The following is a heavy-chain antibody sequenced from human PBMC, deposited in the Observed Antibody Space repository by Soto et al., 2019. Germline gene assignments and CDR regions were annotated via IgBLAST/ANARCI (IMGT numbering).Heavy chain of an antibody. D-gene: IGHD3-10*02. CDR3: AKCSGSYSFDY. Sequence: QVQLVESGGGVIQPGRSLRLSCAASGFTFSSYGMNWVRQAPGKGLEWVAVISYDGSNKYYADSVKGRFTISTDNSKNTLGMQMNSLRAEDTSVYYCAKCSGSYSFDYWGQGTLVTVSS. CDR1: GFTFSSYG. CDR2: ISYDGSNK. V-gene: IGHV3-30*18. J-gene: IGHJ4*02.